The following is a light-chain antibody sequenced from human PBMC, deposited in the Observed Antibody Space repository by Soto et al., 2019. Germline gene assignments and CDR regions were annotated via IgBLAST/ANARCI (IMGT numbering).Light chain of an antibody. Sequence: QSVLTQPPSVSGSPGQRVTISCTGTSSNIGAGYDVHWYQQLPGKAPTLLIYSNNDRPSGVPDRFSGSKSGTSASLAITGLQADDEADYYCHSYASSLSAVVFGGGTQLTVL. CDR3: HSYASSLSAVV. J-gene: IGLJ3*02. CDR1: SSNIGAGYD. V-gene: IGLV1-40*01. CDR2: SNN.